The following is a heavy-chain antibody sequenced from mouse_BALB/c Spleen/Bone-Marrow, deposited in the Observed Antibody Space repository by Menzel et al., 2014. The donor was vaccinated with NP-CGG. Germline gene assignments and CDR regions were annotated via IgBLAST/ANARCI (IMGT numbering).Heavy chain of an antibody. CDR1: GYTFTEYT. V-gene: IGHV1S29*02. Sequence: VQLQQPGPELVKPGASVKISCKTSGYTFTEYTMHWVKQSHGKSLEWIGSFNPYNADTSYNQKFKGKATLTVDTSSSTAYILLSSLSSEDSAVYFCAYYRYDVNYWGQGTTLTVSS. J-gene: IGHJ2*01. CDR2: FNPYNADT. D-gene: IGHD2-14*01. CDR3: AYYRYDVNY.